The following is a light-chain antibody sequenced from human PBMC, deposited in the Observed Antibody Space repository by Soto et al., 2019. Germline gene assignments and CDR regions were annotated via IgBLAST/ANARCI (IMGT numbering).Light chain of an antibody. J-gene: IGKJ1*01. CDR2: GAS. CDR1: QSVSSSY. CDR3: QQSGTSPRT. Sequence: EIVLTQSPGTLSLSPGERATLSCRASQSVSSSYLAWYQQKPGQAPRLLIYGASSRATGIPDRFSGSGSGTDFTLTISRLEPEDFAVYYCQQSGTSPRTFGQGTKVEFK. V-gene: IGKV3-20*01.